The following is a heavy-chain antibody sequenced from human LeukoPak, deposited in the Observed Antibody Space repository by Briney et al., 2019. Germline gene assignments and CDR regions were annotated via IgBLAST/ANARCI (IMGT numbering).Heavy chain of an antibody. CDR1: GSTFSSYA. D-gene: IGHD3-10*01. V-gene: IGHV3-23*01. J-gene: IGHJ4*02. CDR3: ANMPAYLLWFGELLSFFDY. CDR2: MSGRVGST. Sequence: GGALRLSCAASGSTFSSYAMSSVRQAPGKGLEWVSAMSGRVGSTYYADSVKGRFTISRENSKNTLYLQMNSLRAEDTAVYYCANMPAYLLWFGELLSFFDYWGQGTLVTVSS.